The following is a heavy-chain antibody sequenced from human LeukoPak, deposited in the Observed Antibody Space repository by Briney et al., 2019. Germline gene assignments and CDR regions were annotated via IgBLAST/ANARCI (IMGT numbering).Heavy chain of an antibody. V-gene: IGHV1-8*01. D-gene: IGHD7-27*01. CDR3: AREPTRGRAGDNSFDI. Sequence: SVKVSCKASGYIFNDYDINWVRQAAGQGLEWMGWMNPNSGNTGYAQKFQGRITMTRDTSITTAYMELSGLMPEDTAVYYCAREPTRGRAGDNSFDIWGQGTMVTVSS. CDR2: MNPNSGNT. CDR1: GYIFNDYD. J-gene: IGHJ3*02.